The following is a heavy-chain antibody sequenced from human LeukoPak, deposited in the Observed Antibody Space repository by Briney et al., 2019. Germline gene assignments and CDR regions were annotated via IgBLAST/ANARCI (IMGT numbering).Heavy chain of an antibody. D-gene: IGHD3-10*01. CDR3: ARQQSAGAFDY. CDR2: IYYTGST. CDR1: GGSISSYY. J-gene: IGHJ4*02. V-gene: IGHV4-59*08. Sequence: ASETLSLTCTVSGGSISSYYWSWIRQPPGKGLEWIGYIYYTGSTNYNPSLKSRLTISVDTSKNQFSLKLNSVTAADTAVYYCARQQSAGAFDYWGQGTLVTVSS.